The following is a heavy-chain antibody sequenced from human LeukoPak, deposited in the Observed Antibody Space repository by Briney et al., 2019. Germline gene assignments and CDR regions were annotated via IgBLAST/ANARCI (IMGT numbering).Heavy chain of an antibody. Sequence: GESLKISCRASGYTFSDYWIAWVRQMPGQGLEWMGIIYPGDSDTRYSPSFQGQVTISADKSISTAYLQWSSLKASDTAMYYCARPAFGAAAGSFVDYWGQGTLVTVSS. CDR2: IYPGDSDT. CDR3: ARPAFGAAAGSFVDY. V-gene: IGHV5-51*01. J-gene: IGHJ4*02. D-gene: IGHD6-13*01. CDR1: GYTFSDYW.